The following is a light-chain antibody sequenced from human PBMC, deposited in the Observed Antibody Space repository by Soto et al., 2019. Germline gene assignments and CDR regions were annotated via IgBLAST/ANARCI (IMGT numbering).Light chain of an antibody. J-gene: IGKJ1*01. CDR2: SAY. V-gene: IGKV1-39*01. CDR3: KKSFSTHLK. CDR1: QTISTY. Sequence: DIQMTHFPSYRSAPVVDRVTITFRASQTISTYLNWYQQQSGKAPKLLIYSAYTLQSGVQSRFSGSGSGTDFTLTIRNMQPEDFATYHCKKSFSTHLKFGKGTKVDIK.